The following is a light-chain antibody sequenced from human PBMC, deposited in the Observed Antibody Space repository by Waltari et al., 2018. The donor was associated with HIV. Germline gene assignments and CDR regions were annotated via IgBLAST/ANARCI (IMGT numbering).Light chain of an antibody. CDR2: EVV. J-gene: IGLJ2*01. Sequence: QSALTQPASVSGSPGQSITISCTGTDTDHYDVSWYQPRPGEAPKVIIFEVVNRPSGVSNRFSGSRSGNTASLTISGLLAEDEADYYCQSYDTTNHLIFGGGTKVTVL. CDR3: QSYDTTNHLI. V-gene: IGLV2-14*01. CDR1: DTDHYD.